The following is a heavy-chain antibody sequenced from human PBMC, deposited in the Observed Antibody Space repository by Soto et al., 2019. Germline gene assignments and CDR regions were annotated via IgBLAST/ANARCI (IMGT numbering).Heavy chain of an antibody. CDR1: GFTFSNNG. CDR3: VMDLYGGSSPFDD. D-gene: IGHD2-15*01. V-gene: IGHV3-30*03. Sequence: QVQLVESGGGVVQPGRSLRLSCVASGFTFSNNGIHWVRQAPGKGLEWVAVISSDGSKKYYADSVNGRFTISRDNSTNTLILQMNSLRAEATAVYYWVMDLYGGSSPFDDWGQGTLVTVSS. J-gene: IGHJ4*02. CDR2: ISSDGSKK.